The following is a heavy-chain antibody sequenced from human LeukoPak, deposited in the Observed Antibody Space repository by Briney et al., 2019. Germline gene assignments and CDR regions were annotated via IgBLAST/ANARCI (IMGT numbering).Heavy chain of an antibody. Sequence: SETLSLTCTVSGGSISSYYWSWSRQPPGKGLEWIGYIYYSGSTNYNPSLKSRVTISVDTSKNQFSLKLSSVTAADTAVYYCAGHHPRNTVDFWGQGTLVTVSS. D-gene: IGHD2/OR15-2a*01. CDR1: GGSISSYY. J-gene: IGHJ4*02. CDR3: AGHHPRNTVDF. V-gene: IGHV4-59*08. CDR2: IYYSGST.